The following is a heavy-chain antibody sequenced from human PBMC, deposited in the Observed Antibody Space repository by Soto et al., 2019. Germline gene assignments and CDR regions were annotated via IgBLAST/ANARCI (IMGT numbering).Heavy chain of an antibody. V-gene: IGHV3-23*01. CDR1: GFAFRTYG. Sequence: GGSLRLSCVASGFAFRTYGMSWIRQTPGQGLEWVSAINAGGRGAYYADSVKGRFIISRDNSKNTLYLQMNSLRAEDSAVYYCAKDRGCSSATCYQADWGQGTLVTVSS. D-gene: IGHD2-2*01. CDR2: INAGGRGA. J-gene: IGHJ4*02. CDR3: AKDRGCSSATCYQAD.